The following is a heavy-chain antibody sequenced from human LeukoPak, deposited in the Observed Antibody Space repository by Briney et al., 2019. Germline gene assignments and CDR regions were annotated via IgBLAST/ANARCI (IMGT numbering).Heavy chain of an antibody. D-gene: IGHD6-19*01. V-gene: IGHV1-69*06. CDR1: GGTFSSYA. CDR3: ATDRYSSGWSPN. CDR2: IIPIFGTA. Sequence: SVKVSCKASGGTFSSYAISWVRQAHGQGLEWKGGIIPIFGTANYAQKFQGRVTITADKSTSTAYMELSSLRSEDTAVYYCATDRYSSGWSPNWGQGTLVTVSS. J-gene: IGHJ4*02.